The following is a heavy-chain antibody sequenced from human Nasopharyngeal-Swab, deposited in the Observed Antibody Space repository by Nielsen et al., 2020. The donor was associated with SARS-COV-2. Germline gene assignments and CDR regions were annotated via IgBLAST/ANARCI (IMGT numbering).Heavy chain of an antibody. V-gene: IGHV3-9*01. CDR1: GFTFDDNA. Sequence: SLKISCAASGFTFDDNAMHWVRQAPGKGLEWVSGISWNSGSIGYADSVKGRFTISRDNAKNSLYLQMNSLRAEDTALYYCAKYGRAFDIWGQGTMVTVSS. CDR2: ISWNSGSI. CDR3: AKYGRAFDI. J-gene: IGHJ3*02.